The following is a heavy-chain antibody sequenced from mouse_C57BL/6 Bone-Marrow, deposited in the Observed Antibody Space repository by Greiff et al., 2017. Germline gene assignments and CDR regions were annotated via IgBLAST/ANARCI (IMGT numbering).Heavy chain of an antibody. J-gene: IGHJ3*01. D-gene: IGHD2-2*01. CDR3: AREEDGNDVWFAY. V-gene: IGHV1-61*01. CDR1: GYTFTSYW. Sequence: VQLQQPGAELVRPGSSVKLSCKASGYTFTSYWMDWVKQRPGQGLEWIGNIYPSDSETHYNQKFKDKATLTVDKSSSTAYMQLSSLTSEDSAVYYCAREEDGNDVWFAYWGQGTLVTVSA. CDR2: IYPSDSET.